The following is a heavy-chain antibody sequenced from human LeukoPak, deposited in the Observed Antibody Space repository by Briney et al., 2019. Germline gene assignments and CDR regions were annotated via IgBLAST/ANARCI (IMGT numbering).Heavy chain of an antibody. CDR2: ISSSSSTI. D-gene: IGHD3-22*01. V-gene: IGHV3-48*04. CDR1: GFTFSSYS. J-gene: IGHJ4*02. CDR3: ARVWSSGYTKDY. Sequence: GGSLRLSCAASGFTFSSYSIGWVRQAPGKGLEWLSYISSSSSTIYFADSVKGRFTISRDNAKNSAYLHMNSLRAEDTAVYYCARVWSSGYTKDYWGQGTLVTVS.